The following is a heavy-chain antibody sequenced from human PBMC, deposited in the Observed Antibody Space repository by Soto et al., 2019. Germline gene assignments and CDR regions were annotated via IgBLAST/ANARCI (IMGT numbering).Heavy chain of an antibody. D-gene: IGHD3-16*02. CDR3: AKDDNYDYVWGTYRSLYFDY. CDR2: ISHDGSNK. V-gene: IGHV3-30*18. CDR1: GFTFSNYG. Sequence: QVQLVESGGGVVQPGRSLRLSCAASGFTFSNYGMHWVRQAPGKGLEWVAIISHDGSNKYYADSVKGRFTISRDNSKNTLYLQMNSLRAEDTAVYYCAKDDNYDYVWGTYRSLYFDYWGRGTLVTVSS. J-gene: IGHJ4*02.